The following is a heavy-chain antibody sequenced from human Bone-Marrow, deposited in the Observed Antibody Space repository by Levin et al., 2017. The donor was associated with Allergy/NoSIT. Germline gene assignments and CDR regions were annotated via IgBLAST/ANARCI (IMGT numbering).Heavy chain of an antibody. CDR2: ISGSGGMT. CDR3: ARSPIGGAMVTRFDY. V-gene: IGHV3-23*01. CDR1: GFIFSSYV. Sequence: HSGGSLRLSCTASGFIFSSYVMSWVRQAPGKGPEWVSGISGSGGMTHYADSVKGRLTISRDNSKRTLHLEISDLRGDDTAVYYCARSPIGGAMVTRFDYWGQGSLVTVSS. D-gene: IGHD3-16*01. J-gene: IGHJ4*02.